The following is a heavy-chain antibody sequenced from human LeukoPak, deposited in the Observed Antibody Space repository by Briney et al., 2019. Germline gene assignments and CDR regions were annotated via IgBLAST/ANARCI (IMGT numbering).Heavy chain of an antibody. D-gene: IGHD6-19*01. CDR3: ARGQFLYSTGWPSTIRFDY. CDR2: INHSGST. Sequence: PSETLSLTCAVYGGSFSGYYWSWIRQPPGKGLEWIGEINHSGSTYYNPSLKSRVTISVDTSKNHFSLKLSSVTAADTAVYYCARGQFLYSTGWPSTIRFDYWGQGALVTVSS. V-gene: IGHV4-34*01. CDR1: GGSFSGYY. J-gene: IGHJ4*02.